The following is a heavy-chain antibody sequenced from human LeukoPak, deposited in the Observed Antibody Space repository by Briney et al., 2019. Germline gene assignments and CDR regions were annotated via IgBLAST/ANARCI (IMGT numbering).Heavy chain of an antibody. V-gene: IGHV1-2*02. CDR2: INPNSGGT. Sequence: ASVKVSCKASGYTFTGYYMHWVRQAPGQGLEWMGWINPNSGGTNYAQKFQGRVTMTRDTSIGTAYMELSRLRSDDTAVYYCARRNDIVVVPAAIALDYWGQGTLVTVSS. CDR1: GYTFTGYY. CDR3: ARRNDIVVVPAAIALDY. J-gene: IGHJ4*02. D-gene: IGHD2-2*01.